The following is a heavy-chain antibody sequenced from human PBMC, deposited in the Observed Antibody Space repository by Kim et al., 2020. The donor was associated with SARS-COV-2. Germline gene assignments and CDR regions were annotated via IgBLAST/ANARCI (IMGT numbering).Heavy chain of an antibody. V-gene: IGHV1-69*01. J-gene: IGHJ2*01. Sequence: KCQGRVTITADESTSTDYMELSSLRSEDTAVYYCARGGGVATMGDWYFDLWGRGTLVTVSS. D-gene: IGHD5-12*01. CDR3: ARGGGVATMGDWYFDL.